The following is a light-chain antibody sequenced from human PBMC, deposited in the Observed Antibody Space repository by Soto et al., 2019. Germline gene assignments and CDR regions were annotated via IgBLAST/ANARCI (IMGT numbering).Light chain of an antibody. J-gene: IGKJ1*01. CDR1: QSVLYSSNNVNY. CDR3: QQYYSAPWT. CDR2: WAS. V-gene: IGKV4-1*01. Sequence: DIVMTQSPDSLPVSLGERATINCKSSQSVLYSSNNVNYLAWYQQKPGQPPKLLIYWASARESGVPDRFSGSGSGTDFTLTISSLQAEDVALYYCQQYYSAPWTFGQGTKVEL.